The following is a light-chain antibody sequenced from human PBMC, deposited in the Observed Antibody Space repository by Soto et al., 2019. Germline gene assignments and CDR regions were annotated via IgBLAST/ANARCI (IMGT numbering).Light chain of an antibody. V-gene: IGLV4-69*01. Sequence: QHVLTQSPSASASPGASVKLTCTLSSKNSNYAIAWHQQQPEKGPRYLMKLNSDGSHNKGDGIPDRFSGSSSGAERYLTISSLQSEDEGDYYCQTWGAGVAVFGGGTQLTVL. CDR3: QTWGAGVAV. CDR2: LNSDGSH. J-gene: IGLJ7*01. CDR1: SKNSNYA.